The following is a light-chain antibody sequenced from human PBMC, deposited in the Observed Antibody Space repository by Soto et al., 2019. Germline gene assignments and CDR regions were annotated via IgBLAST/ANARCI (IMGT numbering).Light chain of an antibody. V-gene: IGKV3-20*01. CDR2: DAS. CDR3: QHYGTSAL. J-gene: IGKJ3*01. Sequence: EIVLTQSPGTLSLSPGERATLSCRASQSVSSSYLAWYQQKPGQAPRLLIYDASRATGIPDRFSGSGSGTYFTLTITGLEPEDFEVYYCQHYGTSALFGPGTKVDI. CDR1: QSVSSSY.